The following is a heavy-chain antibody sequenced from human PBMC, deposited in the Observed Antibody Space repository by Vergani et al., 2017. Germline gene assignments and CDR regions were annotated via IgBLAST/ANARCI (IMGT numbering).Heavy chain of an antibody. V-gene: IGHV4-39*07. Sequence: QVQLQESGPGLVKPSETLSLTCTVSGGSISSSSYYWGWIRQPPGKGLELIGSIYYSGSTYYNPALKSRVTISVDTSKNQFSLKLSSVTAADTAVYYCASGIDFFDYWGQGTLVTVSS. CDR2: IYYSGST. J-gene: IGHJ4*02. D-gene: IGHD1-1*01. CDR3: ASGIDFFDY. CDR1: GGSISSSSYY.